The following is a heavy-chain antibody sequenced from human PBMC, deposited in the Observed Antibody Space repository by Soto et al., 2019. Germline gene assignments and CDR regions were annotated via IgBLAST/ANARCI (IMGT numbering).Heavy chain of an antibody. J-gene: IGHJ4*02. CDR1: GGSISSSSYY. CDR2: IYYSGST. CDR3: ARLSGVDIVATTPQYYFDY. D-gene: IGHD5-12*01. Sequence: PSETLSLTCTVSGGSISSSSYYWGWIRQPPGKGLEWIGSIYYSGSTYYNPSLKSRVTISVDTSKNQFSLKLSSVTAADTAVYYCARLSGVDIVATTPQYYFDYWGQGTLVTVS. V-gene: IGHV4-39*01.